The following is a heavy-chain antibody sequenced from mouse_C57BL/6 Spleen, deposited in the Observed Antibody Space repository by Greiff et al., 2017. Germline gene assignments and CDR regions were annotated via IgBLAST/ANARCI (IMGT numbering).Heavy chain of an antibody. CDR1: GYTFTDYY. CDR2: IYPGSGNT. J-gene: IGHJ4*01. V-gene: IGHV1-76*01. CDR3: ARGDAMDY. Sequence: VMLVESGAELVRPGASVKLSCKASGYTFTDYYINWVKQRPGQGLEWIARIYPGSGNTYYNEKFKGKATLTAEKSSSTAYMQLSSLTSEDSAVXFCARGDAMDYWGQGTSVTVSS.